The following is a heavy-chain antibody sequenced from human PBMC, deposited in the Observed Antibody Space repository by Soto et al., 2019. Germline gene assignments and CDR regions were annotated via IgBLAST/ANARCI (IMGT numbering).Heavy chain of an antibody. CDR2: LSGRGDST. J-gene: IGHJ4*02. V-gene: IGHV3-23*01. D-gene: IGHD6-19*01. Sequence: CIIQTTGKGLAWVSALSGRGDSTHYADSVKGRFTISRDNAKNTLYLQMNSLRADDTAVYYCASSLITVAGTRKYWGSAALVTRVL. CDR3: ASSLITVAGTRKY.